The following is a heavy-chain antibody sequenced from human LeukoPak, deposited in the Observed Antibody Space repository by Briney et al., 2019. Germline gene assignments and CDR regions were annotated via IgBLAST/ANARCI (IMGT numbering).Heavy chain of an antibody. CDR1: GFTFSIYA. CDR2: ITSRDGTT. V-gene: IGHV3-23*01. J-gene: IGHJ4*02. D-gene: IGHD3-22*01. Sequence: GGSLRLSCAASGFTFSIYAMSWVRQTPGKGLEWVSSITSRDGTTYYAGSVKGRVTISRDNSENTLYLQMNSLRAEDSALYYCARDRPNYYGSDGHYYRRDGDYWGQGTLVTVSS. CDR3: ARDRPNYYGSDGHYYRRDGDY.